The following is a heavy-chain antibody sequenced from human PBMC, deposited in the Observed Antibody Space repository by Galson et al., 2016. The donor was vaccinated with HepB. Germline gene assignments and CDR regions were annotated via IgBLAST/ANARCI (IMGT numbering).Heavy chain of an antibody. CDR1: GGSISSSNW. CDR3: ARGGYDFWSGPGSGWFDP. J-gene: IGHJ5*02. V-gene: IGHV4-4*02. D-gene: IGHD3-3*01. CDR2: IYHSGST. Sequence: ETLSLTCAVSGGSISSSNWWSWVRQPPGKGLEWIGDIYHSGSTYYNSSRKSRVTISVDRSKNQFSLKLTSVTAADTAVYYCARGGYDFWSGPGSGWFDPWGQGTLVTVSS.